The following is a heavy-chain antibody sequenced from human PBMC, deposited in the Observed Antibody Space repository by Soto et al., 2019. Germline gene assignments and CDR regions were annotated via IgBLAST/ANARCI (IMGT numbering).Heavy chain of an antibody. CDR1: GYSFTTYW. Sequence: PGGSLKISCKGSGYSFTTYWIGWVREMPGKGLEWIGVIYPGDSDIRFSPSFQGQVTISADMSLSTAYLQWSSLRVSDTAMYYCASQAYHYDTNSFGYWGQGTLVTVSS. V-gene: IGHV5-51*01. J-gene: IGHJ4*02. CDR3: ASQAYHYDTNSFGY. CDR2: IYPGDSDI. D-gene: IGHD3-22*01.